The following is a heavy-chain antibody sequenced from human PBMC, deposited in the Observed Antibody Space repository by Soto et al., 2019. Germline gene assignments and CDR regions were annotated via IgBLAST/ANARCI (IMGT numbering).Heavy chain of an antibody. CDR1: GGSVSSNSYS. CDR3: ARVSGIYYYGMDV. CDR2: IYYNDNT. V-gene: IGHV4-39*01. D-gene: IGHD3-10*01. Sequence: SETLSLTCTVSGGSVSSNSYSWGWVRQSPGKGLEWIGTIYYNDNTHYNPSLLSRVTISVDTSKNQFSLKLSSVTAADTAVYYCARVSGIYYYGMDVWGQGTTVTVSS. J-gene: IGHJ6*02.